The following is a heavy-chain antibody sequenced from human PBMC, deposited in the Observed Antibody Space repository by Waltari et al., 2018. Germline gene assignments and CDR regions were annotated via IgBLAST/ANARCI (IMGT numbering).Heavy chain of an antibody. CDR1: GYTFTSYY. J-gene: IGHJ3*02. V-gene: IGHV1-46*01. Sequence: QVQLVQSGAEVKKPGASVKVSCEASGYTFTSYYMHWVRQAPGQGLEWMGIINPSGGSTSYAQKFQGRVTMTRDTSTSTVYMELSSLRSEDTAVYYCARAVVGATLRNAFDIWGQGTMVTVSS. CDR3: ARAVVGATLRNAFDI. D-gene: IGHD1-26*01. CDR2: INPSGGST.